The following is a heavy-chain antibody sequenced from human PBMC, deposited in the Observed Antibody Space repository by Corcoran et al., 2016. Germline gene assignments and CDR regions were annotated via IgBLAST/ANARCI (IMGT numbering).Heavy chain of an antibody. CDR1: GFTFSNAW. V-gene: IGHV3-15*07. D-gene: IGHD3-10*01. CDR3: TTGSYLLLWFGNYGMDV. Sequence: EVQLVESGGGLVKPGGSLRLSCAASGFTFSNAWMNWVRQAPGKGLEWVGRIKSKTDGGTTDYAAPVKGSFTISRDDSKNTLYLQMNSLKTEDTAVYYCTTGSYLLLWFGNYGMDVWGQGTTVTVSS. CDR2: IKSKTDGGTT. J-gene: IGHJ6*02.